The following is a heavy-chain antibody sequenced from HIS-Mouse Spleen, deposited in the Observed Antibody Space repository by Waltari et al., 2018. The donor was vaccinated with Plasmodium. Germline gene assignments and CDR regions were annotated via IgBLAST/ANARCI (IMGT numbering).Heavy chain of an antibody. CDR3: AKAQGVINFDY. CDR1: GFTFSSYG. CDR2: ISYDGSNK. Sequence: QVQLVESGVGVVQPGRSLRLSCAASGFTFSSYGMHWVRQAPGKGVEWLAVISYDGSNKYYADSVKGRFTISRDNSKNTLYLQMNSLRAEDTAVYYCAKAQGVINFDYWGQGTLVTVSS. D-gene: IGHD3-16*01. V-gene: IGHV3-30*18. J-gene: IGHJ4*02.